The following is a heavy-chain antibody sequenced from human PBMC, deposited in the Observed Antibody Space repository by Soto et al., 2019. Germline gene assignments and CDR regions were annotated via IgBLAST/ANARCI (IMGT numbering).Heavy chain of an antibody. CDR2: IYYSGST. J-gene: IGHJ5*02. D-gene: IGHD3-10*01. CDR3: ARDRADNWFDP. V-gene: IGHV4-59*01. CDR1: GGSISSYY. Sequence: PSETLSLTCTVSGGSISSYYWSWIRQPPGKGLEWIGYIYYSGSTNYNPSLKSRVTISVDTTKNQFSLKLSSVTAADTAVYYCARDRADNWFDPWGQGTLVTVPQ.